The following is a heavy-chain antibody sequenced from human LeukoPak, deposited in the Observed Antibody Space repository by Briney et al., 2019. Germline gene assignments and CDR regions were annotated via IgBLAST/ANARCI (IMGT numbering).Heavy chain of an antibody. CDR1: GFTFSSDW. V-gene: IGHV3-23*01. Sequence: GGSLRLSCAASGFTFSSDWMSWGRRAPGKGVEGGSGICGSDGSTYYADSVKGRFTFSRDNSRNTMYLQMNHLRAEDTAVYYSAKDRGGSYGNYFDYWGQGTLVTVSS. J-gene: IGHJ4*02. D-gene: IGHD1-26*01. CDR2: ICGSDGST. CDR3: AKDRGGSYGNYFDY.